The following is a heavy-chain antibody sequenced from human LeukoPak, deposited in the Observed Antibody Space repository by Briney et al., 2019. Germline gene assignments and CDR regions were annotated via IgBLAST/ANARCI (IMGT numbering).Heavy chain of an antibody. V-gene: IGHV4-59*08. CDR3: ARSKAHLSTSWYGTWFDP. D-gene: IGHD2-2*01. CDR2: IYYSGST. CDR1: GGSISSYY. J-gene: IGHJ5*02. Sequence: SETLSLTCTVSGGSISSYYWNWIRQPPGKGLEWIGYIYYSGSTNYNPCLKRRVTISVDKSKNQLSLKLSSVTAADTAVYYCARSKAHLSTSWYGTWFDPWGQGTLVTVSS.